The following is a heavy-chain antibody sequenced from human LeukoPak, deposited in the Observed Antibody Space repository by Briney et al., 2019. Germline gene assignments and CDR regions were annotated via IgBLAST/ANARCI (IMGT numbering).Heavy chain of an antibody. CDR2: IYHSGST. CDR3: ARPADILTGYSP. Sequence: SETLSLTCTVSGYSISSGYYWGWIRQPPGKGLEWIGSIYHSGSTYYNPSLKSRVTISVDTSKNQFSLKLSSVTAADTAVYYCARPADILTGYSPWGQGTLVTVSS. D-gene: IGHD3-9*01. J-gene: IGHJ4*02. V-gene: IGHV4-38-2*02. CDR1: GYSISSGYY.